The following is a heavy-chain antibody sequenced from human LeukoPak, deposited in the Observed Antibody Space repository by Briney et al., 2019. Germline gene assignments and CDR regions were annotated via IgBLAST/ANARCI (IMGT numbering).Heavy chain of an antibody. V-gene: IGHV4-38-2*02. CDR3: ARARNHYYDSSGYSY. Sequence: SETLSLTCTVSGYSISSGYYWGWIRQPPGKGLEWIGSIYHSGSTYYNPSLKSRVTISVDTSKNQFSLKLSSVTAADTAMYYCARARNHYYDSSGYSYWGQGTLVTVSS. CDR1: GYSISSGYY. CDR2: IYHSGST. J-gene: IGHJ4*02. D-gene: IGHD3-22*01.